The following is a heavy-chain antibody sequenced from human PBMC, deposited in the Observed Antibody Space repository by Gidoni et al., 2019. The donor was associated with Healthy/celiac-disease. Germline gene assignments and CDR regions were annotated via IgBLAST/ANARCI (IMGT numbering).Heavy chain of an antibody. D-gene: IGHD3-10*01. J-gene: IGHJ4*02. V-gene: IGHV3-23*04. CDR3: AKDWMYYYGSGTREVPYFDY. CDR2: SSGSGGST. Sequence: EVQLVESGGGLVQPGGSLRLSCAASGFTFSSYAMSWVRQAPGKGLEWVSASSGSGGSTYYAYSVKGRFTISRDNSKNTLYLQMNSLRAEDTAVYYCAKDWMYYYGSGTREVPYFDYWGQGTLVTVSS. CDR1: GFTFSSYA.